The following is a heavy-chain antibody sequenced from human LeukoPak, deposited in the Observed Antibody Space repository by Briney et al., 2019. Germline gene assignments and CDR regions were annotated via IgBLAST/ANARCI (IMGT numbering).Heavy chain of an antibody. V-gene: IGHV3-48*03. Sequence: GGSLRLSCAASGFTFSSYEMNWVRQAPGKGLEWVSYISSSGSTIYYADSVKGRFTISRDNAKNSLYLQMNSLRAEDTAVYYCARALGYCSGGSCYSGGLLSYWGQGTLVTVSP. CDR1: GFTFSSYE. CDR2: ISSSGSTI. D-gene: IGHD2-15*01. J-gene: IGHJ4*02. CDR3: ARALGYCSGGSCYSGGLLSY.